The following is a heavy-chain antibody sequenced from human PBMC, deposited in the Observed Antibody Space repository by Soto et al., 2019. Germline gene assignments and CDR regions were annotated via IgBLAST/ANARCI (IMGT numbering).Heavy chain of an antibody. J-gene: IGHJ6*02. CDR3: ARGRGTGATFYHFYALDV. CDR1: GGSFGSYY. Sequence: SENLSITRAVQGGSFGSYYWCWIRQRPGKGLEWIGDINHRGSTTYNPSLKSRVTISVDTSKNQFSLSLTSVTAADTAVYYCARGRGTGATFYHFYALDVWGQGT. CDR2: INHRGST. D-gene: IGHD1-7*01. V-gene: IGHV4-34*01.